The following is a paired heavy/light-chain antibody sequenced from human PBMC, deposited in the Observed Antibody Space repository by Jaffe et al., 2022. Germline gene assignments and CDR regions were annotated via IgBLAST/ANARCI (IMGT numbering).Heavy chain of an antibody. V-gene: IGHV3-30*02. D-gene: IGHD3-22*01. Sequence: QVQLVESGGGVVQPGGSLRLSCAASGFTFGSYGIHWVRQAPGKGLEWVAFIRYDGSNKYYTDSVKGRFTISRDNSKNTLYMQMNSLRAEDTAVYFCAKGSKYYYDNNGPDYWGQGTLVTVSS. CDR2: IRYDGSNK. CDR1: GFTFGSYG. CDR3: AKGSKYYYDNNGPDY. J-gene: IGHJ4*02.
Light chain of an antibody. V-gene: IGLV2-8*01. Sequence: QSALTQPPSASGSPGQSVTISCTGTSSDVGGYNYVSWYQQHPGKAPKLMIYEVSKRPSGVPDRFSGSKFGDTASLTVSGLQAEDEADYYCSSFAGSNNWVFGGGTKLTVL. J-gene: IGLJ3*02. CDR3: SSFAGSNNWV. CDR2: EVS. CDR1: SSDVGGYNY.